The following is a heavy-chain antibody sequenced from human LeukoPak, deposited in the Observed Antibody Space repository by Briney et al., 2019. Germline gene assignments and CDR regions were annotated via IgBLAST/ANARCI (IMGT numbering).Heavy chain of an antibody. D-gene: IGHD1-14*01. CDR1: GFTFSQYW. J-gene: IGHJ3*02. CDR3: ARDVLAAGATGTFDI. V-gene: IGHV3-7*03. CDR2: IRQDGHEN. Sequence: PGGSLRLSCAASGFTFSQYWMSWVRQAPGKGLEWVANIRQDGHENYYADSVKGRFTISRDNAENSLFLQMNSLRVEDTAVYHCARDVLAAGATGTFDIWGQGTMVTVSS.